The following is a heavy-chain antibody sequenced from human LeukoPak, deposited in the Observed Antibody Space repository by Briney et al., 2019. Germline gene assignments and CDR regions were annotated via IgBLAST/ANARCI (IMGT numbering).Heavy chain of an antibody. V-gene: IGHV4-59*01. CDR3: ARGDSSVGRRAFDI. Sequence: PSETLSLTCTVSGGSISSYYWSWIRQPPGKGLEWNGYIYYSGSTNYNPSLKSRVTISVDTSKNQFSLKLSSVTAADTAVYYCARGDSSVGRRAFDIGGQGTMVTVSA. CDR1: GGSISSYY. J-gene: IGHJ3*02. CDR2: IYYSGST. D-gene: IGHD3-22*01.